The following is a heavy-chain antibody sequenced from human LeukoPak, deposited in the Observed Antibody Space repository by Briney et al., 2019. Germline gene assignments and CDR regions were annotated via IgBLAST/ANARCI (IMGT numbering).Heavy chain of an antibody. V-gene: IGHV3-33*01. CDR1: GFTFSSYG. D-gene: IGHD6-13*01. CDR2: IWYDGSNK. CDR3: ARKVLSSSWLDYYYYYGMDV. Sequence: PGRSLRLSCAASGFTFSSYGMHWVRQAPGKGLEWVAVIWYDGSNKYYADSVKGRFTISRDNSKNTLYLQMNSLRAEDTAVYYCARKVLSSSWLDYYYYYGMDVWGQGTTVTVSS. J-gene: IGHJ6*02.